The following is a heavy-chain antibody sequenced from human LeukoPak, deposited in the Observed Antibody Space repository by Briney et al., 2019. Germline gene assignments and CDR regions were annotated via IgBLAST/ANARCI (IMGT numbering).Heavy chain of an antibody. CDR3: ARADIVVVTAIPQFFDD. V-gene: IGHV3-11*01. CDR1: GFTFSDYY. CDR2: ISSSGSTI. D-gene: IGHD2-21*02. J-gene: IGHJ4*02. Sequence: GGSLRLSCAVSGFTFSDYYMSWIRQAPGKGLEWVSYISSSGSTIYYADSVKGRFTISRDNAKNSLYLQMNSLRAEDPAVYYCARADIVVVTAIPQFFDDWGQGTLVTVSS.